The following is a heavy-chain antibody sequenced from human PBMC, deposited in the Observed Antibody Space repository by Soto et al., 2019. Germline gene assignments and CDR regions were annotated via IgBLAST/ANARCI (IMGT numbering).Heavy chain of an antibody. Sequence: QVQLQESGPGLVKPSQTLSLTCTVSGGSIRSGGYYWSWIRQHPGKGLEWIGYIYYSGSTYYNPSLKSRVTISVDTSKNQFSLKLSSVTAADTAVYYCARARGCCSAYYYYYYMDVWGKGTTVTVSS. CDR3: ARARGCCSAYYYYYYMDV. CDR2: IYYSGST. J-gene: IGHJ6*03. D-gene: IGHD2-15*01. CDR1: GGSIRSGGYY. V-gene: IGHV4-31*03.